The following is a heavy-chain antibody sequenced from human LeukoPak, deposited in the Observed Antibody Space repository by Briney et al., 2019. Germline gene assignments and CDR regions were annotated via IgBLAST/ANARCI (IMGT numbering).Heavy chain of an antibody. D-gene: IGHD2-15*01. V-gene: IGHV4-34*01. CDR3: ARRGFCSSGYNY. CDR2: INHSGST. J-gene: IGHJ4*02. Sequence: PSETLSLTCAVYGGSFSGYYWSWIRQPPGKGLEWIGEINHSGSTNYNPSLKSRVTISVDTSKNQFSLKLSSVTAADTAVYYCARRGFCSSGYNYWGQGTLVTVSS. CDR1: GGSFSGYY.